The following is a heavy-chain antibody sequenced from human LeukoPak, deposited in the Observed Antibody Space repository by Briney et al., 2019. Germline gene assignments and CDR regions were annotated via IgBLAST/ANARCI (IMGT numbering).Heavy chain of an antibody. CDR3: ARGWDYYDSPGCYDY. CDR1: GYTVTSYG. J-gene: IGHJ4*02. V-gene: IGHV1-18*01. D-gene: IGHD3-22*01. Sequence: ASVKVSCKASGYTVTSYGISWVRQAPGQGLEWMGWISAYNGNTNYAQKLQGSVTMTTDTSTSTAYMELSRLRSDDTAVYYCARGWDYYDSPGCYDYWGQGTLVTVSS. CDR2: ISAYNGNT.